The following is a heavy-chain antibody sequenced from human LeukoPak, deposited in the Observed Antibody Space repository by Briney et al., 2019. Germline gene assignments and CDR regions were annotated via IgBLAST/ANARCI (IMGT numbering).Heavy chain of an antibody. V-gene: IGHV3-7*01. Sequence: GGSLRLSCSASGCTFSSYWMSWVRRAPGKGLEWVANIKQDGSEKDYVDSVKGRFTISRDNAKNTLYVQVSSLRAEDTAVYYCARLYGPAYYYYYMDVWGKGTTVTVSS. CDR3: ARLYGPAYYYYYMDV. J-gene: IGHJ6*03. CDR1: GCTFSSYW. D-gene: IGHD3-10*01. CDR2: IKQDGSEK.